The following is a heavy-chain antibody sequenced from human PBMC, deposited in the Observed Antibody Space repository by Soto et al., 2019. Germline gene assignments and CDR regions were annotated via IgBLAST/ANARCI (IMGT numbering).Heavy chain of an antibody. D-gene: IGHD3-16*01. J-gene: IGHJ5*02. Sequence: PSETLSLTCTVSGGSISSGGYYWSWIRQHPGKGLEWIGYIYYSGSTYYNPSLKSRVTISVDTSKNQFSLKLSSVTAADTAVYYCARCVRNIDVKENWFDPWGQGNLVTVSS. CDR2: IYYSGST. V-gene: IGHV4-31*03. CDR1: GGSISSGGYY. CDR3: ARCVRNIDVKENWFDP.